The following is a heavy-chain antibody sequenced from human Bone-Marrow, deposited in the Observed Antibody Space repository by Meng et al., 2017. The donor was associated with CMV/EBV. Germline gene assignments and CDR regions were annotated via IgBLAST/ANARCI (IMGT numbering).Heavy chain of an antibody. Sequence: SGPTLVKPTETLTLTCTVSGFPLSNARMGVSWIRQPPGKALEWLAHIFSNDEKSYSTSLKSRLTISKDTSKSQVVLTMTNMDPVDTATYYCARIRRTSFGVVLNWFDPWGQGTLVTVSS. CDR3: ARIRRTSFGVVLNWFDP. V-gene: IGHV2-26*01. D-gene: IGHD3-3*01. CDR2: IFSNDEK. J-gene: IGHJ5*02. CDR1: GFPLSNARMG.